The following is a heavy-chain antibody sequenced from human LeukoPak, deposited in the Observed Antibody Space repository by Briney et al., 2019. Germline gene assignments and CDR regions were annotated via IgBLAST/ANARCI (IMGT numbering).Heavy chain of an antibody. CDR3: AADGGGGYYYDSSGYYYSPGAFDI. Sequence: ASVKVSCKASGYTFTSYDINWVRQATGQGLEWMGWMNPNSGNTGYAQKFQGRVTITRDMSTSTAYMELSSLRSEDTAVYYCAADGGGGYYYDSSGYYYSPGAFDIWGQGTMVTVSS. D-gene: IGHD3-22*01. CDR1: GYTFTSYD. J-gene: IGHJ3*02. CDR2: MNPNSGNT. V-gene: IGHV1-8*03.